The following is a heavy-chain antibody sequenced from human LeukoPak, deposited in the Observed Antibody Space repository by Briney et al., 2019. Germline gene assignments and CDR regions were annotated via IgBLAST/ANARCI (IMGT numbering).Heavy chain of an antibody. CDR3: ARERWSGGFDY. CDR2: ISTTGNTI. V-gene: IGHV3-11*01. D-gene: IGHD2-15*01. Sequence: GGSLRLSRAASGFFVRDFYMAWIRRRPGKGLEWVSHISTTGNTINYADSVMGRFTISRDTVRESLYLQLTSLTTEDTAVYYCARERWSGGFDYWGQGTLVTVSS. J-gene: IGHJ4*02. CDR1: GFFVRDFY.